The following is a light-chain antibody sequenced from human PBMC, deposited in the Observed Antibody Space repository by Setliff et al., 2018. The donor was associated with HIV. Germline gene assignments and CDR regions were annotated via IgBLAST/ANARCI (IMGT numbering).Light chain of an antibody. Sequence: QSALPQPASVSGSPGQSITISCIGSSSDIGTYNYVSWYQQHPGRAPKLLIYDVSRRPSGISDRYSGSKSVNMASPTISGLQTEDEAVYYCASYTTNLDKVVFGGGTKGTVL. CDR2: DVS. J-gene: IGLJ2*01. CDR1: SSDIGTYNY. V-gene: IGLV2-14*01. CDR3: ASYTTNLDKVV.